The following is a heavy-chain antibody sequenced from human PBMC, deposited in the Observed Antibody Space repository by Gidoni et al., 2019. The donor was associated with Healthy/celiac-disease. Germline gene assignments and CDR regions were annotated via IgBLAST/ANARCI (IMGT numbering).Heavy chain of an antibody. J-gene: IGHJ4*02. Sequence: EVQLVESGGGLVQPGRSLRLPCTASGFTLADYAMGWVRQAPGKWLEWVGFIRSKAYGGTTEYAASVKGRFTISRDDSKSIAYLQMNSLKTEDTAVYYCTSYSSSWPADYWGQGTLVTVSS. CDR1: GFTLADYA. CDR2: IRSKAYGGTT. CDR3: TSYSSSWPADY. D-gene: IGHD6-13*01. V-gene: IGHV3-49*04.